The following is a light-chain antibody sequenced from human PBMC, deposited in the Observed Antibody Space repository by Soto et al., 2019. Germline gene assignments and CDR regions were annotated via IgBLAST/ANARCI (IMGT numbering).Light chain of an antibody. CDR1: QSISSY. CDR2: AAS. J-gene: IGKJ4*01. V-gene: IGKV1-39*01. CDR3: QQSYSTPRT. Sequence: DIQMTQSPSSLSASVGDRVTITCRASQSISSYLNWYQQKPGKAPKLLICAASSLQSGVPSRFSGSGSGTDFTLTISSLQPEDFATYYCQQSYSTPRTLGGGTKLDIK.